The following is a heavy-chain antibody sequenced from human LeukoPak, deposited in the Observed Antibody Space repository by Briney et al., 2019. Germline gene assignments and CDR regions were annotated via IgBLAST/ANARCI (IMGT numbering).Heavy chain of an antibody. CDR3: ARDVAHKN. CDR1: GGCFSGYY. Sequence: KPSETLSLTCAVYGGCFSGYYWSWIRQPPGKGLEWIGEINHSGSTNYNPSLKSRVTISGDTSKNQFSLKLSSVTAADTAVYYCARDVAHKNWGQGTLVTVSS. CDR2: INHSGST. V-gene: IGHV4-34*01. J-gene: IGHJ4*02. D-gene: IGHD2-21*01.